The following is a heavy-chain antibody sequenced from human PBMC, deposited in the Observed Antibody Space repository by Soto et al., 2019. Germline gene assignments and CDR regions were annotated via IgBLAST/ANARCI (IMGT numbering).Heavy chain of an antibody. V-gene: IGHV1-3*01. CDR1: GYTFTSYA. Sequence: ASVKVSCKASGYTFTSYAMHWVRQAPGQRLEWMGWINAGNGNTKYSQKFQGRVTITRDTSASTAYMELSSLRSEDTAVYYCARDPDIVATIYYYGMDVWGQGTTVTVSS. CDR2: INAGNGNT. J-gene: IGHJ6*02. D-gene: IGHD5-12*01. CDR3: ARDPDIVATIYYYGMDV.